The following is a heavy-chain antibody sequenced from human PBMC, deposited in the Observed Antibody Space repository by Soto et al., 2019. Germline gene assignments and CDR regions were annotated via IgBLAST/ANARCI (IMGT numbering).Heavy chain of an antibody. CDR3: AKTDSSSSNYYGMDV. J-gene: IGHJ6*02. Sequence: PGGSLRLACAASGFTFSSYAMSWVRQAPGKGLEWVSAISGSGGSTYYADSVKGRFTISRDNSKNTLYLQMNSLRAEDTAVYYCAKTDSSSSNYYGMDVWGQGTTVTVSS. CDR2: ISGSGGST. D-gene: IGHD6-6*01. CDR1: GFTFSSYA. V-gene: IGHV3-23*01.